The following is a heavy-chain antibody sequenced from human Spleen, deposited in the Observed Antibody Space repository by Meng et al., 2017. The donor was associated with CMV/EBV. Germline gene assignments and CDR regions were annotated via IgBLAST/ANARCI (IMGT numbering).Heavy chain of an antibody. CDR1: GYSINSYYY. D-gene: IGHD3-3*01. Sequence: ESLKISCTVSGYSINSYYYWGWIRQPPGKGLEWIGSISHSGTTYYNPSRKSRVTISVHMSNNQFSLNLSSVTAADTAVYYCARNRARSITIFGVVIGEFDPWGQGTLVTVSS. V-gene: IGHV4-38-2*02. CDR3: ARNRARSITIFGVVIGEFDP. CDR2: ISHSGTT. J-gene: IGHJ5*02.